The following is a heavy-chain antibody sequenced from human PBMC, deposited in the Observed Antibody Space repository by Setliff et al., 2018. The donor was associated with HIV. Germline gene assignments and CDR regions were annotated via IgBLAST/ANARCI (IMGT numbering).Heavy chain of an antibody. Sequence: SETLSLTCTASGGSISSGSYYWSWIRQPAGKGLEWIGRIYTTGITNYIPSLKSRVTISLDTSKNQFSLKLTSVTAADTAVYYCARGPRPVDVDYYYMDVWGKGTTVTVSS. CDR2: IYTTGIT. J-gene: IGHJ6*03. CDR1: GGSISSGSYY. CDR3: ARGPRPVDVDYYYMDV. V-gene: IGHV4-61*02.